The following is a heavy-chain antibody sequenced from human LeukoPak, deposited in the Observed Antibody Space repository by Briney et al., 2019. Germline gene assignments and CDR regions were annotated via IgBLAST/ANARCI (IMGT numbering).Heavy chain of an antibody. V-gene: IGHV1-46*01. Sequence: ASVKVSCKASGYTFTSYYMHWVRQAPGQALEWMGIINPSGGSTSYAQKFQGRVTMTRDMSTSTVYMELSSLRSEDTAVYYCAREGRITNNWFDPWGQGTLVTVSS. CDR3: AREGRITNNWFDP. D-gene: IGHD3-10*01. CDR1: GYTFTSYY. CDR2: INPSGGST. J-gene: IGHJ5*02.